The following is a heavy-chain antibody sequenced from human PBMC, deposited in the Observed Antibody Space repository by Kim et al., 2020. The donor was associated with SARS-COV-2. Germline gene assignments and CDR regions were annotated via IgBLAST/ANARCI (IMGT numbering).Heavy chain of an antibody. D-gene: IGHD1-7*01. Sequence: RNSPSFQGQVTIPADKSINTAYLQWNSLKASDTAIYYCARRDWNSEHFDFWGQGTLVTVSS. V-gene: IGHV5-51*01. J-gene: IGHJ4*02. CDR3: ARRDWNSEHFDF.